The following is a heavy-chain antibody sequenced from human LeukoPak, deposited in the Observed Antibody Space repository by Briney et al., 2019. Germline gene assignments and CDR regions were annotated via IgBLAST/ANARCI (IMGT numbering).Heavy chain of an antibody. CDR3: ASGYYDSSEDGMDV. CDR2: ISAYNGNT. V-gene: IGHV1-18*01. J-gene: IGHJ6*02. D-gene: IGHD3-22*01. Sequence: ASVKVSCKASGYTFTSYGISWVRQVPGQGLERMGWISAYNGNTNYAQKLQGRVTMTTDTSTSTAYMELRSLRSDDTAVYYCASGYYDSSEDGMDVWGQGTTVTVSS. CDR1: GYTFTSYG.